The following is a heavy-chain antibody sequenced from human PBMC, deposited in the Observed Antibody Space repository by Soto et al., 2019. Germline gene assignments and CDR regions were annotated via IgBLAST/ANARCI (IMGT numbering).Heavy chain of an antibody. J-gene: IGHJ4*02. V-gene: IGHV1-69*06. CDR2: INPIFGTV. D-gene: IGHD1-26*01. CDR3: ARERGGSGSWVY. Sequence: QVHLVQSGAEVKKSGSSVKVSCKASGGTFSTYAINWVRQAPGQGLEWMGGINPIFGTVNYAQKFQGRVTITANKSTSTVYMELGSLRPADTSVFYCARERGGSGSWVYWGQGTLVTVSS. CDR1: GGTFSTYA.